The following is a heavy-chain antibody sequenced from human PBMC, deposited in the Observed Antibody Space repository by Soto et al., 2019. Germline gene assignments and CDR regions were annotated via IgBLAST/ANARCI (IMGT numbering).Heavy chain of an antibody. CDR3: ARDRYYYDSSGYYHPLEYYYYGMDV. J-gene: IGHJ6*01. Sequence: EVQLVESGGGLVQPGGSLRLSCAASGFTFSSYWMSWVRQAPGKGLEWVANIKQDGSEKYYVDSVKGRFTISRDNAKNSVYLEMNRLRAEETAVYYCARDRYYYDSSGYYHPLEYYYYGMDVW. CDR1: GFTFSSYW. V-gene: IGHV3-7*01. D-gene: IGHD3-22*01. CDR2: IKQDGSEK.